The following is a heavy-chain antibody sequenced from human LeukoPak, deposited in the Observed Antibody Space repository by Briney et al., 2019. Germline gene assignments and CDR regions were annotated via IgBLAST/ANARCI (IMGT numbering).Heavy chain of an antibody. D-gene: IGHD6-13*01. J-gene: IGHJ5*01. CDR2: IYTDGGST. CDR1: GGSISTYY. V-gene: IGHV4-4*07. Sequence: SGTLSLTCAVSGGSISTYYWAWIRQPAGKGLEWIGRIYTDGGSTTYNPSLTSRATISVDTSKNHFSLRLMSVTAADTAMYYCARESVEIGTRWFDPWGQGTLVTVSS. CDR3: ARESVEIGTRWFDP.